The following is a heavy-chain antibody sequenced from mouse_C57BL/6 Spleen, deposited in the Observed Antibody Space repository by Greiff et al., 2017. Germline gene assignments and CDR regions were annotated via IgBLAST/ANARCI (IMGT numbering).Heavy chain of an antibody. J-gene: IGHJ2*01. CDR2: IYPGDGDT. D-gene: IGHD1-1*01. Sequence: QVQLQQSGPELVKPGASVKISCKASGYAFSSSWMNWVKQRPGKGLEWIGRIYPGDGDTNYNGKFKGKATLTADKSSSTAYMQLSSLTSEDSAVYFCARGAYYSNCDYWGQGTTLTVSS. CDR1: GYAFSSSW. CDR3: ARGAYYSNCDY. V-gene: IGHV1-82*01.